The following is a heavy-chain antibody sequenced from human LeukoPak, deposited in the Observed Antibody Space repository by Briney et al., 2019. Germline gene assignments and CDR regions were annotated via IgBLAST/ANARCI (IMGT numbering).Heavy chain of an antibody. CDR1: GFTFSDYW. J-gene: IGHJ4*02. CDR2: IKQDGSQR. D-gene: IGHD6-6*01. CDR3: ARRGGSSSRRSPIDY. V-gene: IGHV3-7*01. Sequence: GGSLRLSCTASGFTFSDYWMTWIRQAPGKGPEWVANIKQDGSQRYYVDSVRGRFTISRDNAKNSLFLQMNGLRAEGTAVYYCARRGGSSSRRSPIDYWGQGTLVTVSS.